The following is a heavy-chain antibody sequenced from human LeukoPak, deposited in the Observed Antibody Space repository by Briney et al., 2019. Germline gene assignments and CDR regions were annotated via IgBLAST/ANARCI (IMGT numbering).Heavy chain of an antibody. J-gene: IGHJ4*02. V-gene: IGHV3-23*01. CDR2: ISGSGTNT. CDR3: AKESLYSSSSTDY. D-gene: IGHD6-6*01. Sequence: PGGSLRLSCAASGFTFSSYAMSWVRQAPGKGLEWVSSISGSGTNTYYADSVKGRFTISRDNSKNTLYLQMNSLRAEDTAVYYCAKESLYSSSSTDYWGQGTLVTVSS. CDR1: GFTFSSYA.